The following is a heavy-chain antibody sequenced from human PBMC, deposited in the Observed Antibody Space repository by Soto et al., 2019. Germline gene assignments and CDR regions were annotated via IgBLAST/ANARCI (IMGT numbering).Heavy chain of an antibody. D-gene: IGHD1-7*01. CDR2: INTDGSST. V-gene: IGHV3-74*01. CDR3: ARDNWNSY. CDR1: GFTFRNYW. Sequence: GGSLGLSCVASGFTFRNYWMHWVRQAPGKGLVWVSRINTDGSSTNYADSVKGRFTISRDNAKNMVYLQMNSLRVEDTAVYYCARDNWNSYWGQGTLVTVSS. J-gene: IGHJ4*02.